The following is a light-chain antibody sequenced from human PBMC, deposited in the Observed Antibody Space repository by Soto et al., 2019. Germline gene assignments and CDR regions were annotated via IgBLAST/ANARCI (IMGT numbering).Light chain of an antibody. CDR2: KAS. CDR3: QHYDSYSEA. Sequence: DIQMTQSPSTLSGSVGDSVTITGRAIQTISSWLAWYQQKPGKAPKLLIYKASTLKSGVPSTFSGGGSGTEFTLTISTLQPDDFATYYCQHYDSYSEAFGQGTKGDIK. CDR1: QTISSW. V-gene: IGKV1-5*03. J-gene: IGKJ1*01.